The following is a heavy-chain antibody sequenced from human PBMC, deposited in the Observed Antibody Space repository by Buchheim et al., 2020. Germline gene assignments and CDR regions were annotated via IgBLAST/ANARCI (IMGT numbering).Heavy chain of an antibody. J-gene: IGHJ5*02. Sequence: QVQLQESGPGLVKPSKTLSLTCTVSGGPISSGNYYWSWIRQPAGKGLEWIGRIYTSGNTNYTPSLKFRVTIPEDTPKNPSSLKLRSVTAADTAVYYCGRWDGDPWGQGTL. CDR3: GRWDGDP. CDR2: IYTSGNT. V-gene: IGHV4-61*02. CDR1: GGPISSGNYY. D-gene: IGHD1-26*01.